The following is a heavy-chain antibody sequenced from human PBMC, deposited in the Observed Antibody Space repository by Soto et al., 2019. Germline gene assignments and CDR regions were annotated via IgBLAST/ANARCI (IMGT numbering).Heavy chain of an antibody. D-gene: IGHD3-22*01. CDR3: ARDRYYYDSSGYPGPFVD. J-gene: IGHJ4*02. CDR1: GGTFSSYA. Sequence: SVKVSCKASGGTFSSYAISWVRQAPGQGLEWMGGIIPIFGTANYAQKFQGRVTITADESTSTAYMELSSLRSEDTAVYYCARDRYYYDSSGYPGPFVDWGQGTLVTVSS. CDR2: IIPIFGTA. V-gene: IGHV1-69*13.